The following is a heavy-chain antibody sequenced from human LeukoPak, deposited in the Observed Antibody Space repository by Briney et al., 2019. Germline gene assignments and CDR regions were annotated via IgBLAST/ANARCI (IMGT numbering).Heavy chain of an antibody. Sequence: GGSLRHSCAAPGFTFSSDSMHWGRQAPGKGLEWVSAIWSDRSNKYYADSVKGRFTISRDNTKNTLYLQMNSLRVENTGVYYCAQEVGPFPLDYWGQGNLGTVSS. D-gene: IGHD1-26*01. J-gene: IGHJ4*02. V-gene: IGHV3-30*02. CDR3: AQEVGPFPLDY. CDR1: GFTFSSDS. CDR2: IWSDRSNK.